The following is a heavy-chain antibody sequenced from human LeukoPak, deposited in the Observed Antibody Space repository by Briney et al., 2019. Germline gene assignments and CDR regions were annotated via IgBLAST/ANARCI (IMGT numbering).Heavy chain of an antibody. CDR2: INPEKGDT. J-gene: IGHJ4*02. CDR1: GYTIGGYY. CDR3: TRSSWDCSSGDCYSNMNFDY. V-gene: IGHV1-2*02. Sequence: ASVKVSCKASGYTIGGYYIHWVRRAPGQGLEWLGWINPEKGDTKGAQKFRDRVIMTTDTSLTTAYMEVINLSPDDTAVYYCTRSSWDCSSGDCYSNMNFDYWGQGSLVTVSS. D-gene: IGHD2-21*01.